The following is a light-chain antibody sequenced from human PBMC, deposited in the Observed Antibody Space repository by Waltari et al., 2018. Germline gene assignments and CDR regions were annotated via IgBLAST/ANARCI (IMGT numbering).Light chain of an antibody. Sequence: DIVMTQSPDSLTVSLGERATINCKSSQSVFFRSDKKNYLAWFQQKPGQPPKLLISWASFRESGVPERFSASGSGTDFTLTITNLQPEDVATYFCHQHFTTPLTFGQGTKV. CDR1: QSVFFRSDKKNY. J-gene: IGKJ1*01. V-gene: IGKV4-1*01. CDR2: WAS. CDR3: HQHFTTPLT.